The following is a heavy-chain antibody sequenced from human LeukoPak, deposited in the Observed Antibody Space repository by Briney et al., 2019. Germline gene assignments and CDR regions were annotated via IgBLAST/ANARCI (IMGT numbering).Heavy chain of an antibody. V-gene: IGHV4-59*08. CDR3: ARHGFYYDSSGYLGL. D-gene: IGHD3-22*01. J-gene: IGHJ4*02. CDR2: IYYSGST. CDR1: AGSISSYY. Sequence: PSETLSLTCTVSAGSISSYYWSWIRQPPGKGLEWIGDIYYSGSTNYNPSLKSRVTISVDTSKNQFSLKLSSVTAADTAVYYCARHGFYYDSSGYLGLWGQGTLVTVSS.